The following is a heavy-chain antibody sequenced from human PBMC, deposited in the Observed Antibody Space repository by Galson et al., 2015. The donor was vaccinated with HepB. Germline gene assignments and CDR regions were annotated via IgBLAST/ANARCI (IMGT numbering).Heavy chain of an antibody. Sequence: SLRLSCAASGFTVSSNYMSWVRQAPGRGLECVSVIYSGGNTNYADSVRGRFIISRDNFKNTLYLQMNNLRVDDTAVYYCARGYSRSWYSGLGFWGQGTLVTVSS. CDR3: ARGYSRSWYSGLGF. CDR1: GFTVSSNY. D-gene: IGHD6-13*01. V-gene: IGHV3-53*01. CDR2: IYSGGNT. J-gene: IGHJ4*02.